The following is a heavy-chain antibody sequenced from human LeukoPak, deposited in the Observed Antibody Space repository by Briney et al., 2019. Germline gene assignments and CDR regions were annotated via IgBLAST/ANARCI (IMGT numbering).Heavy chain of an antibody. CDR3: AKDRRYCSSTSCYPEYYFDY. CDR2: IRYDGSNK. J-gene: IGHJ4*02. CDR1: GFTFSNYG. V-gene: IGHV3-30*02. D-gene: IGHD2-2*01. Sequence: GGTLRLSCAASGFTFSNYGMNWVRQAPGKGLEWVAFIRYDGSNKYYTDSVKGRFTISRDNSKNTLYLQMNSLRAEDTAVYYCAKDRRYCSSTSCYPEYYFDYWGQGTLVTVSS.